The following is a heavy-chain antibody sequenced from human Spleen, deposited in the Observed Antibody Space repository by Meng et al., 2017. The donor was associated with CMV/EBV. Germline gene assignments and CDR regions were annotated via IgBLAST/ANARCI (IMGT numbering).Heavy chain of an antibody. V-gene: IGHV3-21*01. J-gene: IGHJ5*02. CDR3: ARDYYGGNSLRWFDP. D-gene: IGHD4-23*01. Sequence: GFTFSSDSRNWVRQAAGEWLEWVSTISSSSSYIYYADSVKGRFTISRDNAKNSLYLQMNSLRAEDTAVYYCARDYYGGNSLRWFDPWGQGTLVTVSS. CDR1: GFTFSSDS. CDR2: ISSSSSYI.